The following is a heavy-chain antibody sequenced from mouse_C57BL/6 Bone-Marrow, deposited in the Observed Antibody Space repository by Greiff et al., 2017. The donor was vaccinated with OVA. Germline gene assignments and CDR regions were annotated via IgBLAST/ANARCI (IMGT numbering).Heavy chain of an antibody. D-gene: IGHD1-1*01. CDR1: GFTFTDYY. Sequence: EVMLVESGGGLVQPGGSLSLSCAASGFTFTDYYMSWVRQPPGKALEWLGFISNKANGYTTEYNVSGKGRLTIPRDTFQSIIYLQMHAPKAADNACYCCDRRGYSCWYIDDWGKGTTVTVSS. CDR2: ISNKANGYTT. CDR3: DRRGYSCWYIDD. J-gene: IGHJ1*03. V-gene: IGHV7-3*01.